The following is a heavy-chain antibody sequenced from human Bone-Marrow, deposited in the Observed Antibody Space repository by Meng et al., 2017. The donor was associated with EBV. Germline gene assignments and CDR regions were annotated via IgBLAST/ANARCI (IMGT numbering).Heavy chain of an antibody. J-gene: IGHJ4*02. V-gene: IGHV1-69*01. Sequence: QVRVVQAGAGVKKPGSSVKVSCKAAGGTFSSYAISWVRQAPGQGLEWMGGIIPIFGTANYAQKFQGRVTITADESTSTAYMELSSLRSEDTAVYYCASATNTAMVPTLTYWGQGTLVTVSS. D-gene: IGHD5-18*01. CDR2: IIPIFGTA. CDR3: ASATNTAMVPTLTY. CDR1: GGTFSSYA.